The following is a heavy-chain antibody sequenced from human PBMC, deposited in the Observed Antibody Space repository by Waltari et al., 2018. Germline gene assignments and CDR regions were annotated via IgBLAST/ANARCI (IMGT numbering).Heavy chain of an antibody. CDR1: GFTFSGSA. V-gene: IGHV3-73*01. CDR2: IRSRANSYAT. D-gene: IGHD1-7*01. Sequence: EVQLVESGGGLVQPGRSLKLSCAASGFTFSGSAMPWVRQASGKGLEWVGRIRSRANSYATEYSPSVKGRFTISRDDSKNTAYLQMSSLKTEDTAVYYCTRPTRNWIYGYYGIDVWGQGTTVTVSS. J-gene: IGHJ6*02. CDR3: TRPTRNWIYGYYGIDV.